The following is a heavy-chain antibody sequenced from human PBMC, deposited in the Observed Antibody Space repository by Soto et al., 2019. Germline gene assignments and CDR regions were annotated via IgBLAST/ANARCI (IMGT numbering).Heavy chain of an antibody. CDR3: ARASPPDYYASSGYYLNLDY. J-gene: IGHJ4*02. V-gene: IGHV4-30-2*01. CDR1: GGSISSGGYS. Sequence: SETLSLTCAVSGGSISSGGYSWSWIRQPPGKGLEWIGYIYHSGSTYYNPSLKSRVTISVDRSKNQFSLKLSSVTAADTAVYYCARASPPDYYASSGYYLNLDYWGQGTLVTVSS. D-gene: IGHD3-22*01. CDR2: IYHSGST.